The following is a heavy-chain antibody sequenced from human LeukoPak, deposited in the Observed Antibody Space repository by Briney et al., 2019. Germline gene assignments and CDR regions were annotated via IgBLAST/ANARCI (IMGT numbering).Heavy chain of an antibody. V-gene: IGHV4-61*02. CDR3: ARENWDDYFDY. J-gene: IGHJ4*02. CDR1: GGSISSGSYY. D-gene: IGHD7-27*01. Sequence: PSQTLSLTCTVSGGSISSGSYYWSWIRQPAGKGLEWIGRIYTSGSTNYNPSLKSRVTISVDTSKNQFSLKLSSVTAADTAVYYCARENWDDYFDYWGQGTLVTVSS. CDR2: IYTSGST.